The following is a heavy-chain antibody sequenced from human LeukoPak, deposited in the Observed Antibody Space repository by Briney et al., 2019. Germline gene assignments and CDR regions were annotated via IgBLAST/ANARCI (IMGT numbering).Heavy chain of an antibody. V-gene: IGHV3-21*01. D-gene: IGHD7-27*01. CDR1: GFTFSSYA. CDR3: ARESGEAFDI. CDR2: ISDNSRSL. Sequence: GGSLRLSCAASGFTFSSYAMHWVRQAPGKGLEWVSSISDNSRSLYYADSVKGRFTISRDNAKNSLYLQMNSLRDEDTAVYYCARESGEAFDIWGQGTMVTVSS. J-gene: IGHJ3*02.